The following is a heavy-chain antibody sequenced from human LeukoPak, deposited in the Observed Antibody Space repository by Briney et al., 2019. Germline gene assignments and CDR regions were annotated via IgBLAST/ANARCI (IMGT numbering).Heavy chain of an antibody. J-gene: IGHJ4*02. CDR2: ISGSSSNV. CDR3: ARDYHDGSDYGPHCDS. V-gene: IGHV3-48*03. D-gene: IGHD3-16*01. CDR1: GFTFSSYE. Sequence: GGSLRLSCAASGFTFSSYEMNWVRQAPGKGLEWISAISGSSSNVYYAASVRGRFAISRDNAENSLYLQLNTMRAEDTAVYYCARDYHDGSDYGPHCDSWGQGTLVTVSS.